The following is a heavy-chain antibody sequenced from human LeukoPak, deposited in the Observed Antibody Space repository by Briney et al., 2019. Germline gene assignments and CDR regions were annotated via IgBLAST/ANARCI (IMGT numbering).Heavy chain of an antibody. J-gene: IGHJ4*02. V-gene: IGHV3-74*01. CDR2: IHSDGTST. Sequence: PGGSLRLSCAASGFTFTTYWMHWVRQVPGKGLVWVSCIHSDGTSTNYADSVKGRFTISRDNAKNTLYLQMNSLRVEDTAVYYCVRGYSVRGDYWGQGTLVTVSS. CDR1: GFTFTTYW. CDR3: VRGYSVRGDY. D-gene: IGHD2-21*01.